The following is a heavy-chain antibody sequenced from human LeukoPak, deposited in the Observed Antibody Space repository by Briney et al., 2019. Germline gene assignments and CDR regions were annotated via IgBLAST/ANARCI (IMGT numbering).Heavy chain of an antibody. Sequence: SETLSLTCTVSGGSISRYYWNWIRQPPGKGLEWIGYVSYIGSTNYNPSLDSRVTISLDTSKNQFSLKLRSVTAADTAVYYCASSYTSDWSYYFHYWGQGALVTVSS. CDR3: ASSYTSDWSYYFHY. V-gene: IGHV4-59*08. CDR1: GGSISRYY. CDR2: VSYIGST. J-gene: IGHJ4*02. D-gene: IGHD6-19*01.